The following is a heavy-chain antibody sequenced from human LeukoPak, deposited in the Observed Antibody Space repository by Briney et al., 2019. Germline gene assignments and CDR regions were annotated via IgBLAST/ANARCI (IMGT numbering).Heavy chain of an antibody. Sequence: ASVKVSCKVSGYTLTELSMHWVRQAPGKGLGWMGGFDPEDGETIYAQKFQGRVTMTEDTSTDTAYMELSSLRSEDTAVYYYATAQIPVRYCTNGVCRDPYYYYYGMDVWGQGTTVTVSS. CDR1: GYTLTELS. CDR3: ATAQIPVRYCTNGVCRDPYYYYYGMDV. V-gene: IGHV1-24*01. CDR2: FDPEDGET. D-gene: IGHD2-8*01. J-gene: IGHJ6*02.